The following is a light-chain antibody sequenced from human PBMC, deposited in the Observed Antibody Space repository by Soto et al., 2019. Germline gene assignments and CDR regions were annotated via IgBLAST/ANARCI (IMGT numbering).Light chain of an antibody. V-gene: IGLV2-14*01. J-gene: IGLJ1*01. CDR1: SSDVGGYNY. Sequence: QSALIQPASVSGSPGQSITISCTGTSSDVGGYNYVSWYQQHPGKAPKLMIYEVSNRPSGVSNRFSGSKSGNTASLTISGLQAEDEADYYCSSYTSSSTGVFGTGTKSPS. CDR3: SSYTSSSTGV. CDR2: EVS.